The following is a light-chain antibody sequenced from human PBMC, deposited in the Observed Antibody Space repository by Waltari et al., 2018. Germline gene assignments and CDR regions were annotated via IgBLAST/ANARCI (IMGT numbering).Light chain of an antibody. V-gene: IGLV1-44*01. CDR3: ASWDYSLNGVV. CDR1: RSDIEGNP. Sequence: QPVVTPPTSAAGTPGQRVTISCSRRRSDIEGNPVNWYDQLPGRAPKVLIYTKSQRPSGVPDRFSGSKSGKSASLAISGLQSEDEADYYCASWDYSLNGVVFGGGTKLTVL. J-gene: IGLJ2*01. CDR2: TKS.